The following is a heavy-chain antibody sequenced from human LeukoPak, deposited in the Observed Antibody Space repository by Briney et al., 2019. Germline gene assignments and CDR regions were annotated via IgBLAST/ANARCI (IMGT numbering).Heavy chain of an antibody. CDR2: IYYSGST. V-gene: IGHV4-59*01. CDR1: GGSIISYY. Sequence: SETLSLTCTVSGGSIISYYWSWIRQPPGKGLEWIGYIYYSGSTNYNPSLKSRVTISVDTSKNQFSLKLSSVTAADTAVYYCARVPGYGDFVFDYWGQGTLVTVSS. CDR3: ARVPGYGDFVFDY. J-gene: IGHJ4*02. D-gene: IGHD4-17*01.